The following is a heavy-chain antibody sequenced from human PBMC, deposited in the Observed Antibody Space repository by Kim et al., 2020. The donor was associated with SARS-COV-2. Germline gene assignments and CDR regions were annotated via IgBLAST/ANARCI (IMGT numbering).Heavy chain of an antibody. Sequence: GGSLRLSCAASGFTFSSYGMHWVRQAPGKGLEWVAVISYDGSNKYYADSVKGRFTISRDNSKNTRYLQMNSLRAEDTAVYYWAILSGPDYWGQGTLVTVSS. D-gene: IGHD3-10*01. CDR3: AILSGPDY. J-gene: IGHJ4*02. V-gene: IGHV3-30*03. CDR1: GFTFSSYG. CDR2: ISYDGSNK.